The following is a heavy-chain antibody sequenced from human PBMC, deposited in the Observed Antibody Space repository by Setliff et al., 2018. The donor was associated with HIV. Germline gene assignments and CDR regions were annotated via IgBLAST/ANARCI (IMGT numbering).Heavy chain of an antibody. CDR1: GDSITSGHFY. J-gene: IGHJ5*02. Sequence: SETLSLTCTVSGDSITSGHFYWGWIRQAPGKGLEWIGNILDGRVTFFNPSLRGRVTISVDASKNQVSLNLRSVTAADSAVYHCARPHSGRGGGAYFDPWGQGIPVTAPQ. CDR2: ILDGRVT. V-gene: IGHV4-39*01. D-gene: IGHD6-19*01. CDR3: ARPHSGRGGGAYFDP.